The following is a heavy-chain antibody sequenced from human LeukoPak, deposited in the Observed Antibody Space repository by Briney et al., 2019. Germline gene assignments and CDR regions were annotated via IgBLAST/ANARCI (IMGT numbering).Heavy chain of an antibody. CDR1: GGSISSSSYY. J-gene: IGHJ5*02. D-gene: IGHD2-15*01. CDR2: VYYSGST. V-gene: IGHV4-39*01. CDR3: AGGHRTWAYCSGGSCYWRGNWFDP. Sequence: PSETLSLTCTVSGGSISSSSYYWGWIRQPPGKGLEWIGSVYYSGSTYYNPSLKSRVTISVDTSKNQFSLKLSSVTAADTAVYYCAGGHRTWAYCSGGSCYWRGNWFDPWGQGTLVTVSS.